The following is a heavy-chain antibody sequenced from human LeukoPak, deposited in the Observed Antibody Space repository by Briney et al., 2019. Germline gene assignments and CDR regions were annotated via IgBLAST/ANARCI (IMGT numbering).Heavy chain of an antibody. J-gene: IGHJ3*02. V-gene: IGHV4-59*01. CDR1: GGSISSYY. CDR3: ARGIAAAGLNSGAFDI. Sequence: SSETLSLTCTVSGGSISSYYWSWIRQPPGKGLEWIGYIYYSGSTNYNPSLKSRVTISVDTSKNQFSLKLSSVTAADTAVYYCARGIAAAGLNSGAFDIWGQGTMVTVSS. CDR2: IYYSGST. D-gene: IGHD6-13*01.